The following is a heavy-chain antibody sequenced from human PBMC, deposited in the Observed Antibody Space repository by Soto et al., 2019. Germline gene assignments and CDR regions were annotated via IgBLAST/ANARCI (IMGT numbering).Heavy chain of an antibody. CDR1: GGSISSGGYH. J-gene: IGHJ4*02. CDR2: IYYSGDT. CDR3: ARLAYSSRGGQFFDY. D-gene: IGHD6-13*01. V-gene: IGHV4-31*03. Sequence: QVQLQESGPGLVEPSQTLSLTCNVSGGSISSGGYHWSWIRQHPGKGLEWIAYIYYSGDTYYNPSLKSRVAISVHTSKKQFSLNLSSATAADTAVYYCARLAYSSRGGQFFDYWGKGVLVTVSS.